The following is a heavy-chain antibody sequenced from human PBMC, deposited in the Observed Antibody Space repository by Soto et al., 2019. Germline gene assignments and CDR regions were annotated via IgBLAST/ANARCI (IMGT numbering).Heavy chain of an antibody. CDR1: GFTFSSYW. D-gene: IGHD2-21*02. J-gene: IGHJ3*02. V-gene: IGHV3-7*03. CDR3: ARDRSRHGTAAFDI. Sequence: GGSLRLSCAASGFTFSSYWMSWVRQAPGKGLEWVANIKQDGSEKYYVDSVKGRFTISRDNAKNSLYLQMNSLRAEDTAVYYCARDRSRHGTAAFDIWGQGTMVTVSS. CDR2: IKQDGSEK.